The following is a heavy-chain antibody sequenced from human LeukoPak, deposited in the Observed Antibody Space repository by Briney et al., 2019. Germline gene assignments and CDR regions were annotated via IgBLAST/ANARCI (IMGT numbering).Heavy chain of an antibody. CDR3: ARQVSDYFYYYIDV. CDR1: GGSISSSSSY. V-gene: IGHV4-39*01. CDR2: IYYSGTT. J-gene: IGHJ6*03. Sequence: PSETLSLTCSVSGGSISSSSSYWNWIRQPPGKGLEWVGSIYYSGTTYYNSSLKSRFTISEDTSKNRFSLMLTSVTAADTAVYYCARQVSDYFYYYIDVWGEGTTVIVSS.